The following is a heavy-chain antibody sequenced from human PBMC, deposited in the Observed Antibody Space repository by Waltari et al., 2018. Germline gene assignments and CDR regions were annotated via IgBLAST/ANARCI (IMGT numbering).Heavy chain of an antibody. V-gene: IGHV4-61*02. CDR3: AKGAGPPWFDP. Sequence: QVQLQESGPGLVKPSESVSLTCTVSGDSINSGNYFWSWIRQPAGKGLEWIGRIGARGNTNYSPSLRSRVTISVDTSQNQFSLQLRSVTAADTAVYYCAKGAGPPWFDPWGQGVMVTVSS. CDR2: IGARGNT. CDR1: GDSINSGNYF. J-gene: IGHJ5*02.